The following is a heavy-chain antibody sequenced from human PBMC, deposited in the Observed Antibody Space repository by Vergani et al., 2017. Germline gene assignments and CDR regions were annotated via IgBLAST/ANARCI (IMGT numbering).Heavy chain of an antibody. CDR3: ATPQTVTTGGMEV. Sequence: EVQLVQSGAEVKKPGATMKISCKVSGYTFTDHYMHWVKQAPGKGLEWMGLVDPEDGETIYAEKFKGRVTIAADTSTDTAHLELSSLGSEDTAVYYGATPQTVTTGGMEVWGQGTTVTVSS. J-gene: IGHJ6*02. CDR1: GYTFTDHY. CDR2: VDPEDGET. D-gene: IGHD4-17*01. V-gene: IGHV1-69-2*01.